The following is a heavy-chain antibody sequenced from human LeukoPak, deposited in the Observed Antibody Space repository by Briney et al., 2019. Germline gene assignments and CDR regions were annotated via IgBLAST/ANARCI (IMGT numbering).Heavy chain of an antibody. D-gene: IGHD6-13*01. V-gene: IGHV4-59*01. CDR1: GGSISSYY. CDR3: ARGVYIAAAQYGY. J-gene: IGHJ4*02. Sequence: SETLSLTCTVSGGSISSYYWSCIRQPPGEGLGWRGYIYYSGTTNYNPSLTSRVTIPVDTSKNQFSLKLSSVTAADTAVYYCARGVYIAAAQYGYWGQGTLVTVSS. CDR2: IYYSGTT.